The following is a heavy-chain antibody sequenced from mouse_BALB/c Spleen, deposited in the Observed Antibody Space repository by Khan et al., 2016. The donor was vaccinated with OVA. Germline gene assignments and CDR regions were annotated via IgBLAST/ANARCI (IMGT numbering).Heavy chain of an antibody. CDR3: ARPPYFSYTLDY. V-gene: IGHV9-3-1*01. CDR1: GYSFTNYG. D-gene: IGHD2-10*01. CDR2: INTYTGEP. J-gene: IGHJ4*01. Sequence: QIQLVQSGPELKKPGETVKISCKASGYSFTNYGMNWVKQSPGKALKWMGWINTYTGEPTYADDFKGRFAFSLETSANTAYLQINILKNEDTATDFCARPPYFSYTLDYWGQGTSVTVSS.